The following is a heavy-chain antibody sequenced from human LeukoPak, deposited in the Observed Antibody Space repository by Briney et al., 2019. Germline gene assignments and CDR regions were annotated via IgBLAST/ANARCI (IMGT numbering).Heavy chain of an antibody. Sequence: GASVKVSCKASGYTFTSYYMHWVRQAPGQGLEWMAWMNPNSGGTNYAQKLQGRVTMTTDTSTSTAYMELRSLRSDDTAVYYCARDSLPPTVTDDYYYYYYMDVWGKGTTVTVSS. V-gene: IGHV1-2*02. J-gene: IGHJ6*03. D-gene: IGHD4-17*01. CDR2: MNPNSGGT. CDR3: ARDSLPPTVTDDYYYYYYMDV. CDR1: GYTFTSYY.